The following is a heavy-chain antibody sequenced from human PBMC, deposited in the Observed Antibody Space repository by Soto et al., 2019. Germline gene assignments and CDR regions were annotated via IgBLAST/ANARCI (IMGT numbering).Heavy chain of an antibody. J-gene: IGHJ6*02. CDR3: TTGRLTPLMVRDYYYYYYGMDV. D-gene: IGHD3-10*01. CDR1: GFTFSNAW. V-gene: IGHV3-15*07. CDR2: IKSKTDGGTT. Sequence: GGSLRLSCAASGFTFSNAWMNWVRQAPGKGLEWVGRIKSKTDGGTTDYAAPVKGRFTISRDDSKNTLYLQMNSLKTEDTAVYYCTTGRLTPLMVRDYYYYYYGMDVWGQGTTVTVSS.